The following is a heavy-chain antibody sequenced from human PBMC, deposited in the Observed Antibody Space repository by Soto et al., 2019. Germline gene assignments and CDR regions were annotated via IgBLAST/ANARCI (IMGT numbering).Heavy chain of an antibody. CDR3: ARPPIAAAGTHDYGMDV. Sequence: PXESLTISYKRSGDSFTSSWICMVRQMPRKGLEWMGIIYPGDSDTRYSPSFQGQVTISADKSVSTAYLQWSRLKASDTAMYYCARPPIAAAGTHDYGMDVWGQGTTVTVSS. V-gene: IGHV5-51*01. J-gene: IGHJ6*02. CDR1: GDSFTSSW. D-gene: IGHD6-13*01. CDR2: IYPGDSDT.